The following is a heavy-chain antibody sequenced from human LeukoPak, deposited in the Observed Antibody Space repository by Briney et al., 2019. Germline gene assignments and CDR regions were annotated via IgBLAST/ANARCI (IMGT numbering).Heavy chain of an antibody. J-gene: IGHJ6*03. CDR2: ILPIIGTA. CDR1: GGSFSSYA. Sequence: ASVKVSCKASGGSFSSYAISWVRQAPGQGLEWMGEILPIIGTANNAQKFQGRVTITADDSTSTAYMEVTSLRSEDTAVYYCARGNYHPDYYYYYMDVWGKGTTVTISS. CDR3: ARGNYHPDYYYYYMDV. D-gene: IGHD3-10*01. V-gene: IGHV1-69*13.